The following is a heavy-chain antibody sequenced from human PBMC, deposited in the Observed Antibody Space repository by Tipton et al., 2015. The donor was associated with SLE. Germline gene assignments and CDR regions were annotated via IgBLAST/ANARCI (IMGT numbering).Heavy chain of an antibody. CDR1: GGSISSSSYY. J-gene: IGHJ4*02. D-gene: IGHD5-18*01. Sequence: TLSLTCTVSGGSISSSSYYWGWIRQPPGKGLEWIGSIYYSGSTYYNPSLKSRVTISVDTSKNQFSLKLTSVTAADTAVYYCARGGYSYGDWDYWGQGTLVTVSS. V-gene: IGHV4-39*07. CDR3: ARGGYSYGDWDY. CDR2: IYYSGST.